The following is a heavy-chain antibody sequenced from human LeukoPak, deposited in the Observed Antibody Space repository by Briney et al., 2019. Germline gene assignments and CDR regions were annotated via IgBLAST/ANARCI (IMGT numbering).Heavy chain of an antibody. D-gene: IGHD2-2*01. V-gene: IGHV1-3*01. CDR1: GYTFTSYD. CDR3: ARSIVVVPAALDY. J-gene: IGHJ4*02. Sequence: ASVKVSCKASGYTFTSYDMHWVRHAPGQRLEWMGWINASNGNTKYSQKFQGRVSITRDTSASTAYMELSSLRSEDTAVYYCARSIVVVPAALDYWGQGTLVTVAS. CDR2: INASNGNT.